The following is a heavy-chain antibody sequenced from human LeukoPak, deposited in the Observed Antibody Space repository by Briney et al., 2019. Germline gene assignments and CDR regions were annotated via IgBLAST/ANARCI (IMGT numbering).Heavy chain of an antibody. CDR2: ISAYDGNT. J-gene: IGHJ5*02. CDR1: GYTFTDYY. D-gene: IGHD6-13*01. CDR3: ARGRREIAVAGLNWFDP. Sequence: ASVKVSCKASGYTFTDYYIHWVRQAPGQGLEWMGWISAYDGNTNYAQKVQGRVTMTTDTSTSTAYMELRSLRSDDTAVYYCARGRREIAVAGLNWFDPWGQGTLVTVSS. V-gene: IGHV1-18*04.